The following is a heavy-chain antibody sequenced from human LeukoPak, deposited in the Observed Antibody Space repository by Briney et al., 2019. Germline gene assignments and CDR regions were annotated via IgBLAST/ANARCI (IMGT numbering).Heavy chain of an antibody. Sequence: PSETLPLTCAVYGGSFSGYYWTWIRQPPGKGLEWIGEINHSGGTNYYPSLKSRVTISVDTSKNQFSLKLSSVTAADTAVYYCARARPSSWFDPWGQGTLVTVSS. V-gene: IGHV4-34*01. CDR1: GGSFSGYY. CDR2: INHSGGT. J-gene: IGHJ5*02. CDR3: ARARPSSWFDP.